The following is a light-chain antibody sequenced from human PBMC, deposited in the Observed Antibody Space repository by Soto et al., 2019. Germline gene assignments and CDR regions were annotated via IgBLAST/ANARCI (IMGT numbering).Light chain of an antibody. J-gene: IGLJ2*01. CDR2: GNS. CDR3: QSYDSSLSVHVV. CDR1: SSNIGAHYD. V-gene: IGLV1-40*01. Sequence: QSVLTQPPSVSAAPGQRVTMSCTGSSSNIGAHYDVHWYQHLPGTAPKLLIYGNSNRPSGVPDRFSGSKFGTSASLAITGLQAEDEADYYCQSYDSSLSVHVVFGGGTKLTVL.